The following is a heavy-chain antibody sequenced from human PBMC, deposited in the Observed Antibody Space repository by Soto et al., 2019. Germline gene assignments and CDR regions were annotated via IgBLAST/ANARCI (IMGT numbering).Heavy chain of an antibody. Sequence: ASVKVSCKASGCTFTSYYMHWVRQAPGQGLEWMGIINPSGGSTSYAQKFQGRVTMTRDTSTSTVCMELSSLRSEDTAVYYCASQPLATMGYGMDVWGQGTTVTVSS. J-gene: IGHJ6*02. CDR2: INPSGGST. CDR1: GCTFTSYY. D-gene: IGHD5-12*01. V-gene: IGHV1-46*01. CDR3: ASQPLATMGYGMDV.